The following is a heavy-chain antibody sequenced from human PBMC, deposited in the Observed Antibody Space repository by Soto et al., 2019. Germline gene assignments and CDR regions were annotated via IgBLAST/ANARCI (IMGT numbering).Heavy chain of an antibody. CDR2: ISPNSGGT. D-gene: IGHD5-12*01. J-gene: IGHJ4*02. CDR1: GYSFSDYY. Sequence: QVHLVQSGAEVKKPGASAKVSCKASGYSFSDYYIHWVRQAPGQGLEWMGWISPNSGGTNYAPKFQGRVTMTRDTSITTAYMELRTLKSDDTAVYFCARDSRSGYDYHSFAYWGQGSLVTVSS. CDR3: ARDSRSGYDYHSFAY. V-gene: IGHV1-2*02.